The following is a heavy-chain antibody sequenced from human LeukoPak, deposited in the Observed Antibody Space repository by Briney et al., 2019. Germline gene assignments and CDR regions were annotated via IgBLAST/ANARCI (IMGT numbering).Heavy chain of an antibody. V-gene: IGHV3-23*01. D-gene: IGHD6-6*01. CDR1: GFTFGSYA. CDR2: ISSSAGNT. CDR3: AKRGHSSSSGAPDFDY. J-gene: IGHJ4*02. Sequence: GGSLRPSCSASGFTFGSYAMSWVRQAPEKGLEWVSTISSSAGNTYYADSVKGRFTISRDNSKNTLYVQMNSLRAEDTAVYYCAKRGHSSSSGAPDFDYWGQGTLVTVSS.